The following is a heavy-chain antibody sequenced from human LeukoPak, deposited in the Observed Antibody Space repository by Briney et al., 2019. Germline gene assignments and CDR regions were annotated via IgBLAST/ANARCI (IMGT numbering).Heavy chain of an antibody. CDR1: GGSISSYS. Sequence: SETLSLTCTVSGGSISSYSWSWIRQPPGKGLEWIGYIYYSGSTNYNPSLKSRVTISVDTSKNQLSLKLSSVTAADTAVYYCARGDPGSGLDYWGQGTLVTVSS. V-gene: IGHV4-59*01. CDR2: IYYSGST. D-gene: IGHD1-1*01. CDR3: ARGDPGSGLDY. J-gene: IGHJ4*02.